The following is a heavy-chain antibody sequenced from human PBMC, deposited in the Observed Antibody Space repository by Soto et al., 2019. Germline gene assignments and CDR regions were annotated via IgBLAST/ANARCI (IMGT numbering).Heavy chain of an antibody. V-gene: IGHV4-38-2*02. D-gene: IGHD1-1*01. J-gene: IGHJ4*02. CDR1: GYSISSGYF. Sequence: SETLSLTCTVSGYSISSGYFWGWIRQPPEKGLEWIGSIYHSGTTFWNPSLKSRVTMSVDTSKNQFSLQLNSVTPEDTAMYYCARDRDAGPNYFDYWGQGTLVTVSS. CDR3: ARDRDAGPNYFDY. CDR2: IYHSGTT.